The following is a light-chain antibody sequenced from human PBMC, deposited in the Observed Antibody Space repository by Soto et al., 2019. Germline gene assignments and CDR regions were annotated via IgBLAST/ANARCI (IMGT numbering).Light chain of an antibody. J-gene: IGKJ5*01. Sequence: EIVLTQSPATLSLSPGERATLSCRASQSVSSYLAWYKQKPGQAPRLLIYDASNRATGIPARFSGSGSGTDVTRTSSSLEPEDFAVYYCQQRSNWPPITFGQGTRLDIK. V-gene: IGKV3-11*01. CDR1: QSVSSY. CDR2: DAS. CDR3: QQRSNWPPIT.